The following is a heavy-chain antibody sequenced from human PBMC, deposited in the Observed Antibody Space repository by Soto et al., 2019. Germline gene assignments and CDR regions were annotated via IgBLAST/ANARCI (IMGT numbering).Heavy chain of an antibody. CDR3: ARGRWGDGYSGMDV. J-gene: IGHJ6*02. CDR1: GFTFSSYA. V-gene: IGHV3-30-3*01. D-gene: IGHD5-12*01. CDR2: ISYDGSNK. Sequence: ESGGGVVQPGRSLRLSCAASGFTFSSYAMHWVRQAPGKGLEWVAVISYDGSNKYYADSVKGRFTISRDNSKNTLYLQMNSLRAEDTAVYYCARGRWGDGYSGMDVWGQGTTVTVSS.